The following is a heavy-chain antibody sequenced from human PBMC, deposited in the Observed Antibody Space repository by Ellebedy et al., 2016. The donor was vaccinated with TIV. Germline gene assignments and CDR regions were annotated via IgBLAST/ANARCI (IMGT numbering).Heavy chain of an antibody. J-gene: IGHJ4*02. V-gene: IGHV3-23*01. CDR3: AKQTGSSGWYGVDY. Sequence: GESLKISCAASGFTFSTFAMSWVRQAPGKGLEWVSGIGNSGASTYYADSLKGRFTISRDNSKNTLYLQMDSLRVEDTAVYYCAKQTGSSGWYGVDYWGQGALVTVSS. CDR2: IGNSGAST. CDR1: GFTFSTFA. D-gene: IGHD6-19*01.